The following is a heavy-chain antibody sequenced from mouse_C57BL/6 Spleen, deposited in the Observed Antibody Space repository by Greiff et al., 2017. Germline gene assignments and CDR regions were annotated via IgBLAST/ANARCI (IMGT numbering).Heavy chain of an antibody. CDR2: ISYDGSN. Sequence: VQLQQSGPGLVKPSQSLSLTCSVTGYSITSGYYWNWIRQLPGNKLEWMGYISYDGSNNYNPSLKNRITIPRDTSKNQFFLKLNSLTTEDTATYYCARANWDGDWFAYWGQGTLVTVSA. CDR1: GYSITSGYY. CDR3: ARANWDGDWFAY. D-gene: IGHD4-1*01. J-gene: IGHJ3*01. V-gene: IGHV3-6*01.